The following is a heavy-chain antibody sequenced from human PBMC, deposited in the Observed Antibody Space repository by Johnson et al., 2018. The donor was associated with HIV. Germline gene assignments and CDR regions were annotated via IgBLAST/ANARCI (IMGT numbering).Heavy chain of an antibody. CDR3: ASSWGNAFDI. V-gene: IGHV3-30*04. Sequence: QMLLVESGGVVVQPGGSLRLSCVASGFTFSNYAMYWVRQAPGKGLEWVAGVSYDGSNKYYADSVKGRFTISRDNSKNTLYLQMNSLRAEDTAVYYCASSWGNAFDIWGQGTMVTVSS. D-gene: IGHD7-27*01. CDR2: VSYDGSNK. CDR1: GFTFSNYA. J-gene: IGHJ3*02.